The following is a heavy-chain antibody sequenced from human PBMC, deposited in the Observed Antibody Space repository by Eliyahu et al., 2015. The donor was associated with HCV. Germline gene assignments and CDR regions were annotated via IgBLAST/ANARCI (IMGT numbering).Heavy chain of an antibody. CDR1: GFTFXXHW. CDR2: INSDVSST. J-gene: IGHJ6*02. Sequence: EVQLVESGGGLVQPGGSLXLSCEASGFTFXXHWMXXVRQAPGKGLVWVSRINSDVSSTSYADSVKGRFTISRDNAXNTLYLQMNSLRAEDTAVYYCASEDTMSYYGMDVWGQGTTVTVSS. CDR3: ASEDTMSYYGMDV. D-gene: IGHD5-18*01. V-gene: IGHV3-74*01.